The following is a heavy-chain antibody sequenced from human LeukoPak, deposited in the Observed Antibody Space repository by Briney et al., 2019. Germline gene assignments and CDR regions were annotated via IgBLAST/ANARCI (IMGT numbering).Heavy chain of an antibody. D-gene: IGHD2-21*02. Sequence: HPGGSLRLSCAASGFTFSSYGMHWVRQAPGKGLEWVAVISYDGSNKYYADSVKGRFTISRDNSKNTLYLQMNSLRAEDTAVYYCARDLVTRSPYYFDYWGQGTLVTVSS. CDR2: ISYDGSNK. V-gene: IGHV3-30*03. CDR1: GFTFSSYG. CDR3: ARDLVTRSPYYFDY. J-gene: IGHJ4*02.